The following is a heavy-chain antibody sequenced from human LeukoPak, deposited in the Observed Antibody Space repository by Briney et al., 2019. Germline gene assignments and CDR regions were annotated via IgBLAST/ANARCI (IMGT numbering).Heavy chain of an antibody. Sequence: SSVKVSCKASGGTFSSYAISWVRQAPGQGLEWMGRIIPIFGTANYAQKFQGRVTITTDESTSTAYMELSSLRSEDTAVYYCAIFSSGVIQLVGSDDAFDIWGQGTMVTVSS. CDR1: GGTFSSYA. D-gene: IGHD6-13*01. CDR3: AIFSSGVIQLVGSDDAFDI. CDR2: IIPIFGTA. V-gene: IGHV1-69*05. J-gene: IGHJ3*02.